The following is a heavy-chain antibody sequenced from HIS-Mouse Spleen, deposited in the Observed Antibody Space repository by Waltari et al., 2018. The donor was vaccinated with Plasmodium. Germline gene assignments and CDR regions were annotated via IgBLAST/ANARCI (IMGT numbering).Heavy chain of an antibody. CDR1: GGSFSGYY. D-gene: IGHD3-10*01. J-gene: IGHJ4*02. V-gene: IGHV4-34*01. Sequence: QVQLQQWGAGLLKPSETLSLTCAVYGGSFSGYYWSWIRQPPGKGLEWIGEINHSGSTNDNPALKSRGTISVDTSKNQFSLKLSSVTAADTAVYYCASSGSGSYYYWGQGTLVTVSS. CDR3: ASSGSGSYYY. CDR2: INHSGST.